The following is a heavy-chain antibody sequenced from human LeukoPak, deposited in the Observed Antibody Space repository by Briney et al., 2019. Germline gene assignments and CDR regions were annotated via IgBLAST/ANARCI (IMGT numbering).Heavy chain of an antibody. D-gene: IGHD1-26*01. V-gene: IGHV3-23*01. Sequence: PGGSLRLSCTASGFTFSSYTMTWVRQAPGKGLKWVSTITTGDGNTYYADSVKGRFTVSRDNAKNSLYLQMNSLRAEDTALYYCAKDPSGSYYGNPDYWGQGTLVTVSS. CDR3: AKDPSGSYYGNPDY. J-gene: IGHJ4*02. CDR1: GFTFSSYT. CDR2: ITTGDGNT.